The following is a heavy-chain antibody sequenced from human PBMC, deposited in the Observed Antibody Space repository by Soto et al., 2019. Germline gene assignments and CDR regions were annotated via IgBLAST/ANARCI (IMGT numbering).Heavy chain of an antibody. CDR3: ARGVGGDFWSVYSPSDY. J-gene: IGHJ4*02. Sequence: QVQLVQSGAEVKKPGASVKVSCKASGYTFTRYDINWVRQATGQGLEWMGWMNPNSGNTGYAQKFQGRVTMTRNTSISTAYMELSSLRSEDTAVYYCARGVGGDFWSVYSPSDYWGQGTLVTVSS. D-gene: IGHD3-3*01. CDR2: MNPNSGNT. CDR1: GYTFTRYD. V-gene: IGHV1-8*01.